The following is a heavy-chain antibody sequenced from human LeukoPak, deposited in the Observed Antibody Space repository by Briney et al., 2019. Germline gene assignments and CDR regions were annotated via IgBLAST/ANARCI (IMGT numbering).Heavy chain of an antibody. V-gene: IGHV3-73*01. D-gene: IGHD5-12*01. Sequence: GGSLRLSCAASGFTFSGSAMHWVRQASGKGLEWIGRIRSKANSYATAYAASVKGRFTIARDDSKNTAYLQMNSLKTEDTAVYYCTSRYSGYDDAFDIWGQGTMVTVSS. CDR1: GFTFSGSA. J-gene: IGHJ3*02. CDR3: TSRYSGYDDAFDI. CDR2: IRSKANSYAT.